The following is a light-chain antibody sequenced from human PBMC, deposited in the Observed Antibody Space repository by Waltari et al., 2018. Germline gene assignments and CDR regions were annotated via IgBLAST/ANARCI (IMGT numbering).Light chain of an antibody. J-gene: IGKJ5*01. CDR3: QQRRNWPLT. V-gene: IGKV3-11*01. CDR2: EAS. Sequence: EIVLTQSPATLSLSPGERATLSCRASQSVSSHLAWYQQKPGQSPRLLIYEASNRATGIPARFSGSGSGTDFTLTISSLEPEDFAVYYCQQRRNWPLTFGQGTRLEIK. CDR1: QSVSSH.